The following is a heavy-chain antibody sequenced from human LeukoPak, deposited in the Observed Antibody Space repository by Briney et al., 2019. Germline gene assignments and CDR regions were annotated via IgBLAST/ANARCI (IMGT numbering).Heavy chain of an antibody. CDR1: GFTFSSYA. CDR2: ISYDGSNK. V-gene: IGHV3-30-3*01. J-gene: IGHJ6*02. CDR3: ARDYGDRPPYYYGMDV. Sequence: GGSLRLSCAASGFTFSSYAMSWVRQAPGKGLEWVAGISYDGSNKYYADSVKGRFTISRDNSKNTLYLQMNSLRAEDTAVYYCARDYGDRPPYYYGMDVWGQGATATVSS. D-gene: IGHD4-17*01.